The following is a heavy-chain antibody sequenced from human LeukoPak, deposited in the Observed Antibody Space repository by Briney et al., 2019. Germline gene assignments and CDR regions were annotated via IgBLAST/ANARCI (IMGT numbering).Heavy chain of an antibody. J-gene: IGHJ6*02. D-gene: IGHD6-25*01. V-gene: IGHV1-2*02. CDR3: ARDNGSSYSSAYYYGMDV. Sequence: GASVKVSCKASGYTFTGYYMHWVRQAPGQGLERRGWINPNSGGTNYAQKFQGRVTMTRDTSISTAYMELSRLRSDDTAVYYCARDNGSSYSSAYYYGMDVWGQGTTVTVSS. CDR2: INPNSGGT. CDR1: GYTFTGYY.